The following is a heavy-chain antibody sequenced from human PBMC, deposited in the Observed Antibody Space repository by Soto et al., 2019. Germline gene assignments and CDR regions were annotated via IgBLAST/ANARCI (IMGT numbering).Heavy chain of an antibody. CDR2: ISSSSSTI. CDR1: GFTFSSYS. J-gene: IGHJ6*02. CDR3: ARDPGTTVTYDYYYYYGMDV. V-gene: IGHV3-48*02. Sequence: GGSLRLSCAASGFTFSSYSMNWVRQAPGKGLEWVSYISSSSSTIYYADSVKGRFTISRDNAKNSLYLQMNSLRDEDTAVYYCARDPGTTVTYDYYYYYGMDVWGQGTTVTVSS. D-gene: IGHD4-17*01.